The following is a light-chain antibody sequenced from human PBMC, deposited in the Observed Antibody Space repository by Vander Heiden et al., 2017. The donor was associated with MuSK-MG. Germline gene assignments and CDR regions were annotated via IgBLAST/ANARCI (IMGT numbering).Light chain of an antibody. J-gene: IGKJ1*01. V-gene: IGKV1-39*01. CDR2: AVS. CDR1: QRISSS. CDR3: RQRDSTPLT. Sequence: PVFLSASVGDRGTITCLTSQRISSSLNWYQQNPVKSPKVVIYAVSSYISRVASKFNGRGNLTHFTLTIIGPQPKAYPNYFCRQRDSTPLTFGQGTEVDIK.